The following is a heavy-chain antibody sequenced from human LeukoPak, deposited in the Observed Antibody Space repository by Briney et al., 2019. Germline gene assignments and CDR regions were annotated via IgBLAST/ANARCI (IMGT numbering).Heavy chain of an antibody. D-gene: IGHD2-2*01. CDR2: ISSSGSTI. Sequence: PGGSLTLSCAVSGFTFSDYYMSWIRQAPGKGLEWVSYISSSGSTIYYADSVKRRFTISRDNAKNSPYLQMNSLRAEDTAVYYCARAPAAPTNNYYYGMDVWGQGTTVTVSS. J-gene: IGHJ6*02. V-gene: IGHV3-11*01. CDR1: GFTFSDYY. CDR3: ARAPAAPTNNYYYGMDV.